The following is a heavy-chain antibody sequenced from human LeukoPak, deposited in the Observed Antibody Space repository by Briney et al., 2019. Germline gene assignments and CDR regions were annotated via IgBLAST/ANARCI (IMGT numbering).Heavy chain of an antibody. CDR1: GFTFSSYG. D-gene: IGHD6-19*01. CDR2: IWYDGSNK. J-gene: IGHJ4*02. CDR3: AKDTRGIAVAGNFDY. V-gene: IGHV3-33*06. Sequence: GGSLRLSSAASGFTFSSYGMHWVRQAPGKGLEWVAVIWYDGSNKYHADSVKGRFTISRDNSKNTLYLQMNSLRAEDTAVYYCAKDTRGIAVAGNFDYWGQGTLVTVSS.